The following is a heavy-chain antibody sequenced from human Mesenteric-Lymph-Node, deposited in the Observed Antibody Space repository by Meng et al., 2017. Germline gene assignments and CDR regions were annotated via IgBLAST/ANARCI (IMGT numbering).Heavy chain of an antibody. V-gene: IGHV1-2*02. D-gene: IGHD3-9*01. CDR2: INPNTGDT. CDR1: GYTFTGYY. CDR3: ARDQNYDILTGYSLDAFDI. J-gene: IGHJ3*02. Sequence: ASVKVSCKASGYTFTGYYIHWVRQAPGQGLEWMAWINPNTGDTNYAQKFQGRVTMTRDTSISTAYMELSRLRSDDTAVYYCARDQNYDILTGYSLDAFDIWGQGTKVTVSS.